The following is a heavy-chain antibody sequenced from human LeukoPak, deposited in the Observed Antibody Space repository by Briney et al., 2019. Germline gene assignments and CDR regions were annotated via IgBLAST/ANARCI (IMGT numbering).Heavy chain of an antibody. CDR1: GFTFSSYE. J-gene: IGHJ4*02. D-gene: IGHD3-22*01. CDR2: ICGSGGTI. Sequence: GGSLRLSCAASGFTFSSYEMNWVRQAPGKGLEWVSYICGSGGTIYYADSVKGRFTISRDNAKNSLYLQMNSLRAEDTAVYYCARVPESSGHFDYWGQGTLVTVSS. CDR3: ARVPESSGHFDY. V-gene: IGHV3-48*03.